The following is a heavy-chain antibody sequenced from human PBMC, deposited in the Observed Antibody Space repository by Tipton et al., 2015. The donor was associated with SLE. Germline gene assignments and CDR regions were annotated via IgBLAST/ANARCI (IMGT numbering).Heavy chain of an antibody. CDR3: ARRRGSSWYEDYFDY. CDR2: PYFSGST. Sequence: TLSLTCTVSGGSISRGPYHWGWIRQTPGKGLEWIGYPYFSGSTYYNPSLKSRVIISIDTSKNQFSLKLSSVTAADTAVYYCARRRGSSWYEDYFDYWGQGTLVTVSS. CDR1: GGSISRGPYH. V-gene: IGHV4-31*03. D-gene: IGHD6-13*01. J-gene: IGHJ4*02.